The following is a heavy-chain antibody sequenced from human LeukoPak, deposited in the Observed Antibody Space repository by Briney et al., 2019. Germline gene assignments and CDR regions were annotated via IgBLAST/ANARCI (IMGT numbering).Heavy chain of an antibody. CDR2: MNPNSGNT. CDR3: ARASIAAATHYYYYYMDV. J-gene: IGHJ6*03. V-gene: IGHV1-8*01. CDR1: GYTFTSYD. Sequence: ASVKVSCKASGYTFTSYDINWVRQATGQGLEWMGWMNPNSGNTGYAQKFQGRVTMTRNTSISTAYMELSSLRSEDTAVYYCARASIAAATHYYYYYMDVWGKGTTVTISS. D-gene: IGHD6-13*01.